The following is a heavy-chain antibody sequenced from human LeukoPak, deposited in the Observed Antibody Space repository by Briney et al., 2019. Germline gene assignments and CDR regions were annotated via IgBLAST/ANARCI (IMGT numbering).Heavy chain of an antibody. CDR2: ISYDGSNK. D-gene: IGHD3-22*01. CDR3: ARAAYDSSGYLTL. Sequence: PGRSLRLSCAASGFTFSSYAMHWVRQAPGKGLEWVAVISYDGSNKYYADSVKGRFTISRDNSKNTLYLQMNSLRAEDTAVYYCARAAYDSSGYLTLRGQGTLVTVSS. V-gene: IGHV3-30-3*01. J-gene: IGHJ4*02. CDR1: GFTFSSYA.